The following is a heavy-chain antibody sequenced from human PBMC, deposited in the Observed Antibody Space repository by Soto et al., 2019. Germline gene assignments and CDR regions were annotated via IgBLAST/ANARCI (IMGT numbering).Heavy chain of an antibody. J-gene: IGHJ6*02. CDR3: ARAPDSSSWYESYGMDV. CDR2: INHSGST. V-gene: IGHV4-34*01. Sequence: QVQLQQWGAGLLKPSETLSLTCAVYGGSFSGYYWSWIRQPPGKGLEWIGEINHSGSTNDNPSLKSRVTISVDTSKNQFSLKLSSVTAADTAVYYCARAPDSSSWYESYGMDVWGQGTTVTVSS. D-gene: IGHD6-13*01. CDR1: GGSFSGYY.